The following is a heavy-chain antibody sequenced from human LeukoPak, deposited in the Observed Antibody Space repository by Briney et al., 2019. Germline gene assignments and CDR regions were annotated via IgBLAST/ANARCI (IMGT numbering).Heavy chain of an antibody. CDR2: ISSSSSTM. Sequence: GGSLRLSCAASGFISSDYYMSWIRQAPGKRLEWVSYISSSSSTMYYTDSVKSGFTISRDNAKDSLYQQMTSLRAEDTGVYYCARDPGSGYEEHIDYWGQGTLVTVSS. CDR1: GFISSDYY. D-gene: IGHD5-12*01. J-gene: IGHJ4*02. V-gene: IGHV3-11*01. CDR3: ARDPGSGYEEHIDY.